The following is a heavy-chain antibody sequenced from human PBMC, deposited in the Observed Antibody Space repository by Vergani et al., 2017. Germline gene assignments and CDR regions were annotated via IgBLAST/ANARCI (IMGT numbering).Heavy chain of an antibody. J-gene: IGHJ6*02. CDR2: IYVSGIT. Sequence: QVQLQESGPGLVKPSQTLSLTCTVSGASINNDFYYWHWIRQPAGKGLEWIGRIYVSGITDYNSSLQSRVSMSVDTSKNQFSLKLSSVTAADTAVYYCARDRILLRVAGGMDVWGQGTTVTVSS. CDR3: ARDRILLRVAGGMDV. D-gene: IGHD2-15*01. V-gene: IGHV4-61*02. CDR1: GASINNDFYY.